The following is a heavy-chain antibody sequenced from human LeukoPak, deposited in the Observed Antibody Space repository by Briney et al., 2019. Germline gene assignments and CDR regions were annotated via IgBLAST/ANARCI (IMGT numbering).Heavy chain of an antibody. CDR3: ARDGFVGAADY. V-gene: IGHV3-7*01. CDR2: IKQDGSEQ. D-gene: IGHD6-13*01. J-gene: IGHJ4*02. CDR1: GFIFSGYW. Sequence: GGSLRLSCAASGFIFSGYWMNWVRQAPGKGLEWVANIKQDGSEQHYVDSVRGRFTISRDNAENSLYLQMNGLRVEDTAVYYCARDGFVGAADYWGQGTLVTVSS.